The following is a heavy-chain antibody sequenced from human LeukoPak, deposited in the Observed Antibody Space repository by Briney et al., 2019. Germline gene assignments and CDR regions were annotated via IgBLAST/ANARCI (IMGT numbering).Heavy chain of an antibody. V-gene: IGHV3-9*01. D-gene: IGHD3-22*01. CDR2: ISWNSGSI. Sequence: GRSLRLSCAASGFTFDDYAMHWVRQAPGKGLEWVSGISWNSGSIGYADSVKGRFTISRDNAKNSLYLQMNSLRAEDTASYYCAKDGYYDSSGHDYWGQGTLVTVSS. J-gene: IGHJ4*02. CDR3: AKDGYYDSSGHDY. CDR1: GFTFDDYA.